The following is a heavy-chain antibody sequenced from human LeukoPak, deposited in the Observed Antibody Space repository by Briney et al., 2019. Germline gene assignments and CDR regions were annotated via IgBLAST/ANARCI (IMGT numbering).Heavy chain of an antibody. J-gene: IGHJ4*02. CDR1: GDSISSFY. Sequence: SETLFLTCTVSGDSISSFYWSWIRQPPGKGLEWIGFIYYTGSTDYNPSLKSRVTMSVDTSKNQFSLKLSSVTAADTAVYYCARHKEESGAYRPNDYWGQGTLVTVSS. CDR3: ARHKEESGAYRPNDY. D-gene: IGHD1-1*01. V-gene: IGHV4-59*08. CDR2: IYYTGST.